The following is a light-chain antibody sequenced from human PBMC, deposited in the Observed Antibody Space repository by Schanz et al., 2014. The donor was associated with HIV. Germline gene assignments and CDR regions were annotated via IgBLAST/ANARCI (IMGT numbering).Light chain of an antibody. CDR1: QGISNY. CDR3: QQTYSSPYT. J-gene: IGKJ2*01. Sequence: DIQLSQSPSFLSASVGDRVTITCRASQGISNYLAWYQQKPGKAPKLLIYDAYNLETGVPSRFSGSGSGTDFTLSINCLQPEDFTTYFCQQTYSSPYTFGQGTKLEFK. V-gene: IGKV1-39*01. CDR2: DAY.